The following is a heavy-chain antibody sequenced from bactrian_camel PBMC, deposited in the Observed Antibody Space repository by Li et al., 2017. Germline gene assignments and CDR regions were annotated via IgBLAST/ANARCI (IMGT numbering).Heavy chain of an antibody. CDR2: LFANGGT. J-gene: IGHJ4*01. V-gene: IGHV3S6*01. Sequence: HVQLVESGGGSVQAGGSLTLSCAASGYTAKTCSWNWYRQSPGKGRELVSSLFANGGTYYHDSVKGRFTISRDDARKMLYLQMNSLKPEDTAMYYCAAGSGCAYNAYTWDYRGQGTQVTVS. D-gene: IGHD7*01. CDR1: GYTAKTCS. CDR3: AAGSGCAYNAYTWDY.